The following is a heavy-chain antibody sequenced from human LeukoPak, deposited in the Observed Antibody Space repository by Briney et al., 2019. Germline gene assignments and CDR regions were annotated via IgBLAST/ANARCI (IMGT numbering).Heavy chain of an antibody. Sequence: SETLSLTCTVSGGSISSGDYYWSWIRQAPGKGLEWIGYIYYSGSTYYNPSLKSRVTISVDTSKNQFSLKLSSVTAADTAVYYCARGVPCGGDCYMDAFDIWGQGTMVTVSS. CDR3: ARGVPCGGDCYMDAFDI. V-gene: IGHV4-30-4*01. CDR1: GGSISSGDYY. D-gene: IGHD2-21*02. J-gene: IGHJ3*02. CDR2: IYYSGST.